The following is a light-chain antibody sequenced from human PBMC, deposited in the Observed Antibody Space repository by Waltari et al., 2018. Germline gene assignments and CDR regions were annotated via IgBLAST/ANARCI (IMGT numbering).Light chain of an antibody. CDR2: EVF. CDR1: SSDVGGYNH. CDR3: SSSATDGDYFV. Sequence: QSALTQPPSASGSPGQSITISCTGTSSDVGGYNHVSWYQQYPGKVPKLLNSEVFTRPSGVPSRFSGYKSGNTAYLTVSGLQAEDEADYYCSSSATDGDYFVFGTGTKVTVL. V-gene: IGLV2-8*01. J-gene: IGLJ1*01.